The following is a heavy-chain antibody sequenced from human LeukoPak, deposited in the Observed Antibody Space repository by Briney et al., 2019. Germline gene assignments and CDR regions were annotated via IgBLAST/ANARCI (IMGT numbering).Heavy chain of an antibody. Sequence: ASVKVSCKASGYTFIGYYMHWVRQAPGQGLEWMGWIHPNSGDTNYAQSFQGRVTMTRDTSINTAHMELSRLRSNDTAIYYCAIRTGTNSFFDFWGQGTLVTVSS. CDR3: AIRTGTNSFFDF. D-gene: IGHD3-10*01. CDR1: GYTFIGYY. J-gene: IGHJ4*02. CDR2: IHPNSGDT. V-gene: IGHV1-2*02.